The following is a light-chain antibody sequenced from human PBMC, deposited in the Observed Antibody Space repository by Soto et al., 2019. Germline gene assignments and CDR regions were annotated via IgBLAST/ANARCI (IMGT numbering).Light chain of an antibody. CDR3: VAWDTSLSAGGVV. V-gene: IGLV1-51*02. CDR2: END. Sequence: QSVLTQPPSVSAAPGQRVTISCSGSSYNIGNNFVSWYQQLPGTAPKLLIYENDKRPSEIPDRFSGSKSGTSATLAISGLQTGDEADYYCVAWDTSLSAGGVVFGGGTKLTVL. J-gene: IGLJ2*01. CDR1: SYNIGNNF.